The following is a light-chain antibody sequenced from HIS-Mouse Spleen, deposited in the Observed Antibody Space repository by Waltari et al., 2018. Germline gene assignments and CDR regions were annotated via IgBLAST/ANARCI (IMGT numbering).Light chain of an antibody. J-gene: IGLJ3*02. CDR1: SSDVGSYNL. Sequence: QSALTQPASVSGSPGQSITISCTGTSSDVGSYNLVSWYQQHPGKAPKLMIYEGRKRLSGVSHHFSGSKSGNTYSLTISGLQAEEEADYCCCSYAGSSTWVFGGGTKLTVL. CDR2: EGR. V-gene: IGLV2-23*01. CDR3: CSYAGSSTWV.